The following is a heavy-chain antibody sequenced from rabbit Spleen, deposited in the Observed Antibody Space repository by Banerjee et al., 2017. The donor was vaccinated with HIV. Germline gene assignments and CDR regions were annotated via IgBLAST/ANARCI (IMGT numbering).Heavy chain of an antibody. V-gene: IGHV1S45*01. D-gene: IGHD8-1*01. J-gene: IGHJ6*01. CDR3: ARDTGTSFSTYGMDL. CDR2: AYAGSSDST. Sequence: QEQLVESGGGLVKPEGSLKLSCTASGFSFSNKAVMCWVRQAPGKGLEWVACAYAGSSDSTYSATWAKGRFTISKTSSTTVTLQMTSLTAADTATYFCARDTGTSFSTYGMDLWGQGTLVTVS. CDR1: GFSFSNKAV.